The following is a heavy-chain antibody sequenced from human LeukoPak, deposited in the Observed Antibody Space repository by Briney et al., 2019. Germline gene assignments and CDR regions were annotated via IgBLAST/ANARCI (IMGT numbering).Heavy chain of an antibody. J-gene: IGHJ6*02. CDR1: GGSISSSTYY. CDR2: LFYSGTT. Sequence: SETLSLTCTVSGGSISSSTYYWAWIRQPPGKGLEWIASLFYSGTTKYNPSLKSRVTIPADTSKNQFSLRLRSVTASDTAVYYCARQSGRATAAQLGYAMDVWGQGTTVTVSS. CDR3: ARQSGRATAAQLGYAMDV. D-gene: IGHD6-13*01. V-gene: IGHV4-39*01.